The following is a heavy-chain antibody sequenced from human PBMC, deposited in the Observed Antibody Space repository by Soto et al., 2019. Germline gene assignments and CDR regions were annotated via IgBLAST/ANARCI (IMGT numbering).Heavy chain of an antibody. CDR1: GFSFSTCA. J-gene: IGHJ4*02. CDR3: AAQATGYFVPFDF. D-gene: IGHD3-22*01. V-gene: IGHV3-23*01. Sequence: EVQLLESGGGLVQPGGSLRLSCAASGFSFSTCAVCWVRQAPGKGLEWVSSISASGDTTHYAESVRGRFTISRDNSRNTLHLQMSSLTAEDTAIYSCAAQATGYFVPFDFWGRGTLVTVSS. CDR2: ISASGDTT.